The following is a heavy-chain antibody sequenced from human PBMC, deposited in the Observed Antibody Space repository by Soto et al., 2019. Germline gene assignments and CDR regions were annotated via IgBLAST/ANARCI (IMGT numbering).Heavy chain of an antibody. Sequence: GSGPTLVNPTQTLTLTCTFSGFSLSTSGMRVSWIRQPPGKALEWLARIDWDDDKFYSTSLKTRLTISKDTSKNQVVLTMTNMDPVDTATYYCARTLTNYYDSSGYYYDWYYFDYWGQGTLVTVSS. J-gene: IGHJ4*02. V-gene: IGHV2-70*04. CDR1: GFSLSTSGMR. CDR2: IDWDDDK. D-gene: IGHD3-22*01. CDR3: ARTLTNYYDSSGYYYDWYYFDY.